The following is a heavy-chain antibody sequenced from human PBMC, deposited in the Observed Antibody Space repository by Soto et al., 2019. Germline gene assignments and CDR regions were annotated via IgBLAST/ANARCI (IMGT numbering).Heavy chain of an antibody. CDR2: ISGSTGTT. V-gene: IGHV3-23*01. Sequence: EVQVLESGGGSVQPGGSLRLSCAASGITFSNFAMSWVRHAPGQGLEWVSEISGSTGTTYYADSVKGRFIISRDNSKNMVHLQMNSLRAEDTAVYYCAKDTSSSPYYMDVWGKGTTVTVSS. D-gene: IGHD2-2*01. CDR1: GITFSNFA. CDR3: AKDTSSSPYYMDV. J-gene: IGHJ6*03.